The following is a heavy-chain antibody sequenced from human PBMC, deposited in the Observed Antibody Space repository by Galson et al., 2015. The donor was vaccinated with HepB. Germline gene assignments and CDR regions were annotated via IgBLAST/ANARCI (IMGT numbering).Heavy chain of an antibody. CDR1: GYTFTGYY. CDR2: INPNSGGT. V-gene: IGHV1-2*02. J-gene: IGHJ6*03. D-gene: IGHD3-3*01. Sequence: SVKVSCKASGYTFTGYYMHWVRQAPGQGLEWMGWINPNSGGTNYAQKFQGRVTMTRDTSISTAYMELSRLRSDDTAVYYCARGGTMNDFWSGYYRLYYYYYMDVWGKGTTVTVSS. CDR3: ARGGTMNDFWSGYYRLYYYYYMDV.